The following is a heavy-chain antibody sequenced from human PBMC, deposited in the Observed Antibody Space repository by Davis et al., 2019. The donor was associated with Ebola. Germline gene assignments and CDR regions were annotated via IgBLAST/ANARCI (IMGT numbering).Heavy chain of an antibody. V-gene: IGHV4-30-4*08. D-gene: IGHD3-3*01. CDR3: ARAPVTIFGVVTQGLSYYYGMDV. J-gene: IGHJ6*02. CDR2: IYYSGST. CDR1: GGSFSGYY. Sequence: MPSETLSLTCAVYGGSFSGYYWSWIRQPPGKGLEWIGYIYYSGSTYYNPSLKSRVTISVDTSKNQFSLKLSSVTAADTAVYYCARAPVTIFGVVTQGLSYYYGMDVWGQGTTVTVSS.